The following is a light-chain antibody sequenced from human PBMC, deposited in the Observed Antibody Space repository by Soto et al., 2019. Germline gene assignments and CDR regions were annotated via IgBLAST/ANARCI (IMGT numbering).Light chain of an antibody. J-gene: IGKJ1*01. CDR1: QSISRW. CDR3: KQYNSYST. V-gene: IGKV1-5*03. Sequence: DMQMPPSPSTLSSSVVYIFTITFRASQSISRWLACHQQKPGKAPKVLIYEESSLESGVPSRFSGSGSGTEFTLTISSLQPDDFATYYCKQYNSYSTVGQGNEV. CDR2: EES.